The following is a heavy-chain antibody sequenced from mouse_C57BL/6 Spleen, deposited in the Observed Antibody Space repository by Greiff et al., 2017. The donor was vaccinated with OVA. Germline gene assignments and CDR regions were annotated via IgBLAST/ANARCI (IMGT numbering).Heavy chain of an antibody. Sequence: EVKLMESGGGLVKPGGSLKLSCAASGFTLSSYAMSWVRQTPEKRLEWVATISDGGSYTYYPDNVKGRFTISRDNAKNNLYLQMSHLKSEDTAMYYCARDEEAWFAYWGQGTLVTVSA. CDR3: ARDEEAWFAY. CDR1: GFTLSSYA. CDR2: ISDGGSYT. V-gene: IGHV5-4*01. J-gene: IGHJ3*01.